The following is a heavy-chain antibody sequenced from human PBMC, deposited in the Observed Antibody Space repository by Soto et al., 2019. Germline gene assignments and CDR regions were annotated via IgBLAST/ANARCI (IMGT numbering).Heavy chain of an antibody. CDR3: ARGGGYDAFDY. D-gene: IGHD5-12*01. V-gene: IGHV4-30-2*06. CDR1: GASISYGGYS. Sequence: PSETLSLTCTVSGASISYGGYSWSWIRQSPGKGLEWIGYISHLESTYFHPSFKSRLTMSIDRTRNQFSLKLSSVTAADMAVYFCARGGGYDAFDYWGQGVLVNVS. J-gene: IGHJ4*02. CDR2: ISHLEST.